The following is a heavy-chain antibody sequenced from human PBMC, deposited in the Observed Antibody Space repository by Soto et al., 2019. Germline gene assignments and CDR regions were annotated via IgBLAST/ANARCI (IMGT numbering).Heavy chain of an antibody. Sequence: EVQLLESGGGLVQPGGSLRLSCGASGFTFSSYAMSWVRQAPGKGLAWVSAISGSGGSTYYADSVKGRFTIYRDNSKNTLYLQMNSLRAEDTAVYYCAKGEVRPGDYWGQGTLVTVSS. CDR2: ISGSGGST. J-gene: IGHJ4*02. D-gene: IGHD1-26*01. CDR3: AKGEVRPGDY. V-gene: IGHV3-23*01. CDR1: GFTFSSYA.